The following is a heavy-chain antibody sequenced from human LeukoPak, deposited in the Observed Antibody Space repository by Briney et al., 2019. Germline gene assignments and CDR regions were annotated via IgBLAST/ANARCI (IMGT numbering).Heavy chain of an antibody. D-gene: IGHD4-23*01. V-gene: IGHV3-11*04. CDR1: GFTFSDYY. CDR2: ISGSGPTI. CDR3: AKHPGHTVITPSPSADY. J-gene: IGHJ4*02. Sequence: GGSLRLSCAASGFTFSDYYMSWIRQAPGKGLEGVSYISGSGPTIFYADSVKGRFTISRDNAKNSLYLQMNSLRVEDTAVYYCAKHPGHTVITPSPSADYWGQGTLVTVSS.